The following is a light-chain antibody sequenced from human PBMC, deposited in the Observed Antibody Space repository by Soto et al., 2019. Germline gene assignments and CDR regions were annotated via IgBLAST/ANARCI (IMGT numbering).Light chain of an antibody. V-gene: IGKV3-20*01. Sequence: EIVLTQSPGTLSLSPGERATLSCRASQSVSSSYLAWYQQKPGQAPRLLIYCASSRATGIPDRFSGSGSGTDFNLTISRLEPEDFAVYYCQQYGSSPRTFGQGTKVDIK. CDR1: QSVSSSY. J-gene: IGKJ1*01. CDR3: QQYGSSPRT. CDR2: CAS.